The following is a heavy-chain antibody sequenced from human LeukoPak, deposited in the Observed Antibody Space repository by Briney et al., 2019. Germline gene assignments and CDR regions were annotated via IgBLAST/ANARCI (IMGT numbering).Heavy chain of an antibody. CDR2: IYYSGST. J-gene: IGHJ3*02. CDR1: GGSISSYY. CDR3: ARVWYYYDSSGSDDAFDI. V-gene: IGHV4-59*01. D-gene: IGHD3-22*01. Sequence: SETLSLTCTVSGGSISSYYWSWIRQPPGKGLEVLGYIYYSGSTNYNPSLNSRVTMSVDTSKNQFSLKLSSVTAADTAVYYCARVWYYYDSSGSDDAFDIWGQGTMVTVSS.